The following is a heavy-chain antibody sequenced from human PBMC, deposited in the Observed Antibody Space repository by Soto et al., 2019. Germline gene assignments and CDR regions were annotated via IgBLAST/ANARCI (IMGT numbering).Heavy chain of an antibody. V-gene: IGHV4-31*03. CDR3: ASTATGYYNIDY. CDR2: IYYSGST. CDR1: CGSIISGGYY. Sequence: TLSLTCTVSCGSIISGGYYWSWIRQHPGKGLEWIGYIYYSGSTYYNPSLKSRVTISVDTSKNQFSLKLSSVTAADTAVYYCASTATGYYNIDYWGQGTLVTVSS. D-gene: IGHD3-9*01. J-gene: IGHJ4*02.